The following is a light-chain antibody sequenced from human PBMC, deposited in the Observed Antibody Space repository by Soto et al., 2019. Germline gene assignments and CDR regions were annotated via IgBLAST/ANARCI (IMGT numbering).Light chain of an antibody. CDR1: QSVSSY. CDR3: QQRSNWPRFT. V-gene: IGKV3-11*01. Sequence: EIVLTQSPGTVSLSPGERATLSCRASQSVSSYLAWYQQKPGQAPRLLIYDASNRATGIPARFSGSGSGTDFTLTISSLEPEDFAVYYCQQRSNWPRFTFGPGTKVDI. CDR2: DAS. J-gene: IGKJ3*01.